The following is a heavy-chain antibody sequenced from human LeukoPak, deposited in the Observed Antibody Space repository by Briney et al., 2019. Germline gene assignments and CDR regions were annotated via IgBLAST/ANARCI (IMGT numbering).Heavy chain of an antibody. CDR3: ATGRSGWLIDY. J-gene: IGHJ4*02. Sequence: VASMKVSCKASGYTFTTYDINWVRQATGQGLEWMGWMSPNSGNIGYAQNFQGRVTMTRNTSINTAYMELSSLRSEDTAVYYCATGRSGWLIDYWGQGTLVTVSS. CDR2: MSPNSGNI. D-gene: IGHD6-13*01. V-gene: IGHV1-8*01. CDR1: GYTFTTYD.